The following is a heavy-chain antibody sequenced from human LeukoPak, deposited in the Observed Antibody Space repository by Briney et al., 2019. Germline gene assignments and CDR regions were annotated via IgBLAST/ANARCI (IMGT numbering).Heavy chain of an antibody. D-gene: IGHD1-26*01. Sequence: PSETLSLTCTVPGGSISSSSHYWGWVRQPPGRGLDWIGNIYYSGNTYYNPSLKSRVTISVDTSKNQFSLKLSSVTAADTAVYYCARGIVGTLDWFDPWGQGTLVTVSS. V-gene: IGHV4-39*01. CDR2: IYYSGNT. J-gene: IGHJ5*02. CDR3: ARGIVGTLDWFDP. CDR1: GGSISSSSHY.